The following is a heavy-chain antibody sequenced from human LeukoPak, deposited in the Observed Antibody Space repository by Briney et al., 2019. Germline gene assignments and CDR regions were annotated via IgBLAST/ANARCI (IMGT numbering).Heavy chain of an antibody. V-gene: IGHV3-23*01. CDR3: ARRGGADGWGAFDI. CDR1: GLTFSSSW. Sequence: GGSLRLSCAVSGLTFSSSWMDWVRQAPGKGLEWVSTISGSGDKTFFADSVKGRFTISRDNSKNTLDLQMSSLRVEDTAVYYCARRGGADGWGAFDIWGQGTVVTVSS. J-gene: IGHJ3*02. D-gene: IGHD5-24*01. CDR2: ISGSGDKT.